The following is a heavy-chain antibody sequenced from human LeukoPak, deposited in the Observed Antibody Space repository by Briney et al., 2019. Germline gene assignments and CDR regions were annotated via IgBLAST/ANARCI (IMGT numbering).Heavy chain of an antibody. V-gene: IGHV4-4*07. Sequence: SETLSLTCTVSGGSISSYYWSWIRQPAGKGLEWIGRIYTSGSTNYNPSLKSRVTMSVDTSKNQFSLKLSSVTVADTAVYYCARGIDSTYHRVFDYWGQGTLVTVSS. CDR2: IYTSGST. CDR1: GGSISSYY. J-gene: IGHJ4*02. CDR3: ARGIDSTYHRVFDY. D-gene: IGHD1-1*01.